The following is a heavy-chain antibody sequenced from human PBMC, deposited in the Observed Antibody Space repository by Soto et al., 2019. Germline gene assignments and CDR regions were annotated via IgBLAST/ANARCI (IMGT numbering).Heavy chain of an antibody. CDR2: IDWDDDK. CDR3: ARISVLGSSGCSDY. J-gene: IGHJ4*02. V-gene: IGHV2-70*01. CDR1: GFSLSTSGMC. Sequence: GSGPTLVNPTQTLTLTCTFSGFSLSTSGMCVSWIRQPPGKALEWLALIDWDDDKYYSTSLKTRLTISKDTSKNQVVLTMTNMDPVDTATYYCARISVLGSSGCSDYWGQGTLVTVSS. D-gene: IGHD6-19*01.